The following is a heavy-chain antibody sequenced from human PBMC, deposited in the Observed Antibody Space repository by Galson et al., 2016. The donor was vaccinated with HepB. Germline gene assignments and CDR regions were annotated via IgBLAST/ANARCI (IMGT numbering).Heavy chain of an antibody. J-gene: IGHJ4*02. CDR3: ARGKNIAAAAIFKY. CDR1: GDSVATNNW. V-gene: IGHV4-4*02. Sequence: SETLSLTCAVSGDSVATNNWWSWVRQPPGKGLEWIGEIYHVGYTNYNPSLKSRVSISVDKPKNHFSLQLFSVTAADTAVYYCARGKNIAAAAIFKYWGQGIMVTVSS. CDR2: IYHVGYT. D-gene: IGHD6-13*01.